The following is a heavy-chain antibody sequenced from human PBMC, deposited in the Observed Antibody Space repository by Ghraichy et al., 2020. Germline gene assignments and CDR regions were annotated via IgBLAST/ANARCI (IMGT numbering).Heavy chain of an antibody. J-gene: IGHJ3*02. D-gene: IGHD6-19*01. V-gene: IGHV3-53*01. CDR2: IYSGGST. CDR1: GFTVSSTY. Sequence: GGSLRLSCAASGFTVSSTYMSWVRQAPGKGLEWVSVIYSGGSTYYADSVKCRFTISRDNSKNTLYLQMNSLRAEDTAVYYCARVKRIAVAGDDAFDIWGQGTMVTVSS. CDR3: ARVKRIAVAGDDAFDI.